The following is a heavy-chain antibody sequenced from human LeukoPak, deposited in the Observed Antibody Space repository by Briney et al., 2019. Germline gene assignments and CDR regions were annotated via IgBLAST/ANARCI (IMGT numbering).Heavy chain of an antibody. Sequence: GGSLRLSCAASGFTFSSYAMSWVRQAPGKGLEWVSAISGSGGSTYYADSVKGRFTISRDNSKNTLYLQMNSLRAEDTAVYYCAKRPRVFLWFGESYFDHWGQGTLVTVSS. V-gene: IGHV3-23*01. CDR3: AKRPRVFLWFGESYFDH. CDR2: ISGSGGST. CDR1: GFTFSSYA. D-gene: IGHD3-10*01. J-gene: IGHJ4*02.